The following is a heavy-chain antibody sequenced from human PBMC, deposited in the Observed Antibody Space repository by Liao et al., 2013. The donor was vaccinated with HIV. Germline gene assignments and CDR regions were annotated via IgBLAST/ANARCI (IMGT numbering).Heavy chain of an antibody. D-gene: IGHD3-16*01. J-gene: IGHJ4*02. CDR3: ARGFRLRLGLVDY. V-gene: IGHV4-34*01. CDR2: INHSGST. Sequence: QVQLQQWGAGLLKPSETLSLTCAVYGGSFSGYYWSWIRQSPGKGLEWIGEINHSGSTNYNPSLKSRVTMSVDTSKNQFSLKLSSVTAADTAVYYCARGFRLRLGLVDYWGQGTLVTVSS. CDR1: GGSFSGYY.